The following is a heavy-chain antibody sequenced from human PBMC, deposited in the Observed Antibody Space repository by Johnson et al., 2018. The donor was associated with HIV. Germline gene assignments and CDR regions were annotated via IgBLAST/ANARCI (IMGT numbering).Heavy chain of an antibody. D-gene: IGHD3-22*01. Sequence: VQLVESGGGVVQPGRSLRLSCAAFGFSFSTYAMHWVRQAPGKGLEYVSAISNNGGSTFYADSVRGRFTISRDNSKNTLYLQMGSLRVEDMGIYYCAMPYYFDSGVYQWGQGTKVTVSS. CDR1: GFSFSTYA. J-gene: IGHJ3*01. V-gene: IGHV3-64*07. CDR2: ISNNGGST. CDR3: AMPYYFDSGVYQ.